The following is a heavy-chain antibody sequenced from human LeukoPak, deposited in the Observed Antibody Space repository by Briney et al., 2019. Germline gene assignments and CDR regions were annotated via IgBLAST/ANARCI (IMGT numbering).Heavy chain of an antibody. V-gene: IGHV4-59*12. CDR3: ARHTAMGDYFDY. CDR1: GGSISSYY. D-gene: IGHD5-18*01. Sequence: SETLSLTCTVSGGSISSYYWSWIQQPPGKGLEWIGYIYYSGSTYYNPSLKSRVTISVDTSKNQFSLKLSSVTAADTAVYYCARHTAMGDYFDYWGQGTLVTVSS. J-gene: IGHJ4*02. CDR2: IYYSGST.